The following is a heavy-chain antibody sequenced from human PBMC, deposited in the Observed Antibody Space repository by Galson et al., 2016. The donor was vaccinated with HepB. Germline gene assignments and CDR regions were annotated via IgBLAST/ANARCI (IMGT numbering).Heavy chain of an antibody. V-gene: IGHV3-23*01. CDR3: ANMAALLVGLNY. Sequence: SLRLSCAASGFTFSSYAMTWARQTPGKGLEWVSSIDGSGVNTFYADSVRGRFTISRDNSKNTLYLQMKSLRAADTSLYYCANMAALLVGLNYWGQGTLVTVSS. CDR1: GFTFSSYA. J-gene: IGHJ4*02. D-gene: IGHD2-2*01. CDR2: IDGSGVNT.